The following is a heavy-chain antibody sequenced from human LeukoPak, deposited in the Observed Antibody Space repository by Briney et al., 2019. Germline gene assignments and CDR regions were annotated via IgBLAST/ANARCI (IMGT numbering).Heavy chain of an antibody. CDR1: GGSFSGYY. J-gene: IGHJ4*02. Sequence: PSETLSPTCAVYGGSFSGYYWSWIRQPPGKGLEWIGEINHSGSTNYNPSLKSRVTISVDTSKNQFSLKLSSVTAADTAVYYCARSGIEEYYYGSGSYFGEFDYWGQGTLVTVSS. CDR3: ARSGIEEYYYGSGSYFGEFDY. CDR2: INHSGST. D-gene: IGHD3-10*01. V-gene: IGHV4-34*01.